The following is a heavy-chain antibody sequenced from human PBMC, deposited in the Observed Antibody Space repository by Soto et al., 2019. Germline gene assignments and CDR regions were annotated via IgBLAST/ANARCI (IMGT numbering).Heavy chain of an antibody. Sequence: QVQLVQSGAEVKKPGASVKVSCKASGYTFTSYYMHWVRQAPGQGLEWMGIINPSGGSTSYAQKFQGRVTMARDKATSPVYMEVSRLRSEDTAVYYCARDRGVFGVVDDAFDIWGQGTMVTVSS. CDR2: INPSGGST. CDR1: GYTFTSYY. D-gene: IGHD3-3*01. V-gene: IGHV1-46*01. J-gene: IGHJ3*02. CDR3: ARDRGVFGVVDDAFDI.